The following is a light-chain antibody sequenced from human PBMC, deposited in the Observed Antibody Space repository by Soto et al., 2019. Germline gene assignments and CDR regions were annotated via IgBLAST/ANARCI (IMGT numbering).Light chain of an antibody. CDR1: QSVSSY. Sequence: IGLILSPTTLSLSPGERATLSCRASQSVSSYLAWYQQKPGQAPRLLIYDASNRATGIPVRFSGSGSGTDFTLTISSLEPEDFAVYYCQQRSNWPPITSGQGTRPEIK. V-gene: IGKV3-11*01. J-gene: IGKJ5*01. CDR2: DAS. CDR3: QQRSNWPPIT.